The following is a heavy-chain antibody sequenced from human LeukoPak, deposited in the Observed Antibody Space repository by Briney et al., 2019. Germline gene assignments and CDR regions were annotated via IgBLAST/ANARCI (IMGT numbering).Heavy chain of an antibody. CDR2: ISAYNGNT. CDR1: GYTFTSYG. CDR3: ARSIRPSSVADY. D-gene: IGHD6-19*01. V-gene: IGHV1-18*01. J-gene: IGHJ4*02. Sequence: ASVKVSCKASGYTFTSYGISGVRHAPGQVLEWMGWISAYNGNTNYAQKLQGRVTMTTDTSTSTAYMELRSLRSDDTAVYYCARSIRPSSVADYWGQGTLVTVSS.